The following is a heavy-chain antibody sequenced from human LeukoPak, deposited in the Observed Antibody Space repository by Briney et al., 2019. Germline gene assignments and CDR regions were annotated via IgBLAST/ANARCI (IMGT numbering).Heavy chain of an antibody. V-gene: IGHV3-23*01. D-gene: IGHD1-1*01. CDR1: GFTFSSYA. CDR2: ISGSGGST. J-gene: IGHJ6*02. CDR3: AKAWTLDPHYYYGVDV. Sequence: GGSLRLSCAASGFTFSSYAMSWVRQAPGKGLEWVSAISGSGGSTYYADSVKGRFTISRDNSKNTLYLQMNSLRAEDTAVYYCAKAWTLDPHYYYGVDVWGQGTTVTVSS.